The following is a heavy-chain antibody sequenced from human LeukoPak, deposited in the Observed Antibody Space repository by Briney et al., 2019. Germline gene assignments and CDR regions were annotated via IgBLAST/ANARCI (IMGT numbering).Heavy chain of an antibody. J-gene: IGHJ6*02. CDR3: AIGSGNMEV. D-gene: IGHD3-10*01. CDR2: INSDGSST. Sequence: GGSLRLSCAASGFTFDDYAMHWVRQAPGKGLVWVSRINSDGSSTAYADSVKGRITISRDNAKNTLYLQLNSLRAEDTAVYYCAIGSGNMEVWGQGTTVTVSS. CDR1: GFTFDDYA. V-gene: IGHV3-74*01.